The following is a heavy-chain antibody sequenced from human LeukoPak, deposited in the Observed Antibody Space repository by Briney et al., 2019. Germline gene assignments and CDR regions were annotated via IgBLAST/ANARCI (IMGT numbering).Heavy chain of an antibody. CDR3: AREGYTSGWYKTDY. J-gene: IGHJ4*02. D-gene: IGHD6-19*01. Sequence: SETLSLTCTVSGGSIGGHYWSWIRQPPGKGLEWIGYIYYSGSTNYNPSLKSRVTMSVDTSKNRFSLRLSSVTAADTAVYYCAREGYTSGWYKTDYWGQGTLVTVSS. CDR2: IYYSGST. V-gene: IGHV4-59*11. CDR1: GGSIGGHY.